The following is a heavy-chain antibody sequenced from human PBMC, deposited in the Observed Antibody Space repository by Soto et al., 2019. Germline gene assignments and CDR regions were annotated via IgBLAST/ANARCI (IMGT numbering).Heavy chain of an antibody. CDR2: IVVGSGNT. J-gene: IGHJ4*02. Sequence: QMQLVQSGPEVKKPGTSVKVSCKASGFTFTSSAVQWVRQARGQRLEWIGWIVVGSGNTNYAQKFQERVTITRDMSTSTAYMELSSLRSEDTAVYYCAADRDYYDSSGYYPPYYFDYWGQGTLVTVSS. V-gene: IGHV1-58*01. CDR3: AADRDYYDSSGYYPPYYFDY. CDR1: GFTFTSSA. D-gene: IGHD3-22*01.